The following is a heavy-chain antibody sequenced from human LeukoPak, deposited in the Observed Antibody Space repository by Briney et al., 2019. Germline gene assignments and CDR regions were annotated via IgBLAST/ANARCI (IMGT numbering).Heavy chain of an antibody. D-gene: IGHD3-22*01. V-gene: IGHV3-11*01. J-gene: IGHJ4*02. CDR1: GFTFSDYY. CDR3: ARASDSSGYYFYYFDH. CDR2: ISSSGSTI. Sequence: GGSLRLSCAASGFTFSDYYMSWIRQAAGKGLEWVSYISSSGSTIYYADSVKGRFTISRDNAKNSLYLQMNSLSAEDTAVYYCARASDSSGYYFYYFDHWSQETLVTVSS.